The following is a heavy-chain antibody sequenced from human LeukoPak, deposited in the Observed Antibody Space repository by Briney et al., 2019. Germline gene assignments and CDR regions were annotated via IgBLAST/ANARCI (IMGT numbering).Heavy chain of an antibody. V-gene: IGHV3-23*01. CDR2: ISGRGIST. CDR1: GFTFSTYA. CDR3: AKSPYRFDALDI. J-gene: IGHJ3*02. D-gene: IGHD3-16*02. Sequence: GGSLRLSCAASGFTFSTYAMSWVRQAPGKGLEWVSFISGRGISTYYADSVKGRFTISRDNSKNTLYLQMSSLRAEDTAVYYCAKSPYRFDALDIWGQGTMVTVSS.